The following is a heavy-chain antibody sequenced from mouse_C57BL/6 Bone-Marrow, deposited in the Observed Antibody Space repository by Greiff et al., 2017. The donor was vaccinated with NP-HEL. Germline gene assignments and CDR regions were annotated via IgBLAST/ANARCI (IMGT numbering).Heavy chain of an antibody. D-gene: IGHD1-1*01. Sequence: DVQLVESGPGLAKPSQTLSLTCSVTGYSITSDYWNWIRKFPGNKLEYMGYISYSGSTYYNPSLKSRISITRDTSKNQYYLQLNSVTTEDTATYYCARYREYGSSYGDAMDYWGQGTSVTVSS. V-gene: IGHV3-8*01. J-gene: IGHJ4*01. CDR3: ARYREYGSSYGDAMDY. CDR2: ISYSGST. CDR1: GYSITSDY.